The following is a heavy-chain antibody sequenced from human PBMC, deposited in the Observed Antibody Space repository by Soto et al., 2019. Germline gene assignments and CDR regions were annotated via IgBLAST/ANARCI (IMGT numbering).Heavy chain of an antibody. V-gene: IGHV4-30-2*01. CDR3: AEGRCATVQGMDV. CDR2: IYHSGST. D-gene: IGHD6-6*01. J-gene: IGHJ6*02. Sequence: IRQPPGKGLEWIGYIYHSGSTYYNPSLKSRVTISVDRSKNQFSLKLSSVTAADTAVYYGAEGRCATVQGMDVWGQGATVT.